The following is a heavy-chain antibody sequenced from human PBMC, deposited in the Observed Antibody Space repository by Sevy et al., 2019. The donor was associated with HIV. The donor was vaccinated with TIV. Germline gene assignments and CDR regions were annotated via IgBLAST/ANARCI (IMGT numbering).Heavy chain of an antibody. D-gene: IGHD1-20*01. V-gene: IGHV3-7*01. CDR1: GFTFSSFF. J-gene: IGHJ6*02. CDR3: ARDLTAPYYYYGMDV. Sequence: GGSLRLCCAASGFTFSSFFMSWVRQAPGQGLEWVANIKQDGSEKCYVDSVEGRFTISKDNDMNSVYLQMNSLRAEDTGVYYCARDLTAPYYYYGMDVWGQGTMVTVSS. CDR2: IKQDGSEK.